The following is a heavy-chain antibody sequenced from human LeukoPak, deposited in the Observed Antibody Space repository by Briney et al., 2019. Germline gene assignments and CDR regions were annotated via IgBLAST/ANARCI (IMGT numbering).Heavy chain of an antibody. CDR1: GFTFSNYN. D-gene: IGHD2-15*01. V-gene: IGHV3-21*01. CDR2: ISSGSSYI. Sequence: GGSLRLSCAASGFTFSNYNMNWVRQAPGKWLEWLSSISSGSSYIYYAESVKGRFTISRDNAKNSLYLQMNSLRAEDTAVYYCARLRYCSGGSCYASAFDIWGQGTMVTVSS. J-gene: IGHJ3*02. CDR3: ARLRYCSGGSCYASAFDI.